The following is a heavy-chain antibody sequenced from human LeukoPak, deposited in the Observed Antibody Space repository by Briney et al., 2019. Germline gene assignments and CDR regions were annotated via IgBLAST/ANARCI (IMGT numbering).Heavy chain of an antibody. D-gene: IGHD6-6*01. CDR3: ARDKFPSIAPSGAYNWFDP. V-gene: IGHV3-30-3*01. CDR2: ISYDGSNK. J-gene: IGHJ5*02. CDR1: GFTFSSYA. Sequence: GGSLRLSCAASGFTFSSYAMHWVRQAPGKGLEWVAIISYDGSNKYYADSVKGRFTISRDNSKNTLYLQLNSLRAEDTAVYYCARDKFPSIAPSGAYNWFDPWGQGTLVTVSS.